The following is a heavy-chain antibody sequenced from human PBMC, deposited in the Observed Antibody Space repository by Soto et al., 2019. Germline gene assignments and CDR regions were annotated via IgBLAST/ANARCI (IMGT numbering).Heavy chain of an antibody. CDR3: AREELGQTYYFDY. V-gene: IGHV4-39*07. CDR2: IYYSGST. CDR1: GGSISSSSYY. D-gene: IGHD7-27*01. Sequence: SETLSLTCTVSGGSISSSSYYWGWIRQPPGKGLEWIGSIYYSGSTYYNPSLKSRVTISVDTSKNQFSLKLSSVTAADTAVYYCAREELGQTYYFDYWGQGTLVTVSS. J-gene: IGHJ4*02.